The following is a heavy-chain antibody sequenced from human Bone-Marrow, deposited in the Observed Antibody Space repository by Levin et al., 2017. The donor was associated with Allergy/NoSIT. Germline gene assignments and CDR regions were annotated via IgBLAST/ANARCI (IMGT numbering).Heavy chain of an antibody. D-gene: IGHD6-19*01. V-gene: IGHV3-20*04. J-gene: IGHJ3*01. CDR3: ASLASSDWPDAFDV. Sequence: GESLKISCAASGFNFDDFGMSWVRQVPGKGLEWVSGISSGGGRTGYADSVKGRFTISRDNVKNSLDLQMNSLRAEDTAMYYCASLASSDWPDAFDVWGQGTMVTVSS. CDR2: ISSGGGRT. CDR1: GFNFDDFG.